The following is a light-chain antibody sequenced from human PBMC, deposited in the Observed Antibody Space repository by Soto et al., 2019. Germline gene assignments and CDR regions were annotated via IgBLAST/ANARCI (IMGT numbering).Light chain of an antibody. Sequence: ESELTQTPCTLSISQGERATLSSLSSQSVRGSYVACYQQKPGQAPRLLISDASDRATGIPDRFSGSGCGTDFTLTISRLEPEDFAVYYCQHYGSSPLCTFGHGTKVDIK. CDR2: DAS. CDR3: QHYGSSPLCT. CDR1: QSVRGSY. V-gene: IGKV3-20*01. J-gene: IGKJ3*01.